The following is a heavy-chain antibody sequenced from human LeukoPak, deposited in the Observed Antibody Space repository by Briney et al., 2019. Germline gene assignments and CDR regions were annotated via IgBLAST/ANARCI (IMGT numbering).Heavy chain of an antibody. CDR1: GFTFSSYS. CDR3: ARDGYSLLNY. D-gene: IGHD5-18*01. V-gene: IGHV3-21*01. Sequence: GGSLRLSYAASGFTFSSYSRNWVRQAPGKGLEWVSSISSSSSYIYYADSVKGRFTISRDNAKNSLYLQMNSLRAEDTAVYYCARDGYSLLNYWGQGTLVTVSS. J-gene: IGHJ4*02. CDR2: ISSSSSYI.